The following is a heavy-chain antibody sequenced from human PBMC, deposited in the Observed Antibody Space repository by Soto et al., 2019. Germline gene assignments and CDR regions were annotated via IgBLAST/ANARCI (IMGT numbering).Heavy chain of an antibody. D-gene: IGHD6-19*01. CDR1: GGTFSSYA. V-gene: IGHV1-69*01. J-gene: IGHJ6*01. CDR2: IIPIFGTA. Sequence: QVQLVQSGAEVKKPGSSVKVSCKASGGTFSSYAISWVRQAPGQGREWMGGIIPIFGTANYAQKFQGGVTITADESTSTDYMELSSLRSEDTAVYYCARVDSSGWQLHGMDVWGQGSTVTVSS. CDR3: ARVDSSGWQLHGMDV.